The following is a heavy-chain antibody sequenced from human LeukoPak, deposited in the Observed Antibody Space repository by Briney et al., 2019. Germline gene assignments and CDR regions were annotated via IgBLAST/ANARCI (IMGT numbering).Heavy chain of an antibody. CDR1: GYGFTSYY. CDR3: ARGDSSSWTSGQWLVNYDY. J-gene: IGHJ4*02. D-gene: IGHD6-13*01. Sequence: ASVTVSCKASGYGFTSYYMHWVRQAPGQGLEWMGIINPSGGSTSYAQKFQGRVTMTRDTSTSTVYMELSSLRSEDTAVYYCARGDSSSWTSGQWLVNYDYWGQGTLVTVSS. CDR2: INPSGGST. V-gene: IGHV1-46*01.